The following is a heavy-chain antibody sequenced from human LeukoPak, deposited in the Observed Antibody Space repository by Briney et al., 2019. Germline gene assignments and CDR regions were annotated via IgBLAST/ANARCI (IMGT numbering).Heavy chain of an antibody. Sequence: ASVKVSCKASGYTFTGYYMHWVRQAPGQGLEWMGWINPNSGGTNYAQKFQGRVTMTRDTSISTAYMELSRLRSEDTAVYYCARDLIAARPYYYYYYMDVWGKETTVTVSS. J-gene: IGHJ6*03. CDR3: ARDLIAARPYYYYYYMDV. D-gene: IGHD6-6*01. CDR2: INPNSGGT. CDR1: GYTFTGYY. V-gene: IGHV1-2*02.